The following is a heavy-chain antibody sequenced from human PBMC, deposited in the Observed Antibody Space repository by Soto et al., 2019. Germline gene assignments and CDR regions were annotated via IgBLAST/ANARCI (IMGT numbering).Heavy chain of an antibody. V-gene: IGHV1-3*01. CDR1: GSTVTNYA. Sequence: GASVKVSCKASGSTVTNYAVHWVRHAPGQSLEWMGWMNAGSGDTKSSQKFQGRVTITRDTSASTVYMELSRLTSEDTAIYYCARGAYDFWSGYQYFDSWGQGSLVTVSS. J-gene: IGHJ4*02. D-gene: IGHD3-3*01. CDR2: MNAGSGDT. CDR3: ARGAYDFWSGYQYFDS.